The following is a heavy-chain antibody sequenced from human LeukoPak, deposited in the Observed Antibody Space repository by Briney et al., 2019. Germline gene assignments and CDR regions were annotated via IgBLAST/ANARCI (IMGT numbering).Heavy chain of an antibody. J-gene: IGHJ3*02. CDR3: ARNAAVGATNAAFDI. CDR1: GFSFSSYG. D-gene: IGHD1-26*01. CDR2: MSYDGSNK. V-gene: IGHV3-30*03. Sequence: GGSLRLSCAVSGFSFSSYGIHWVRQAPGKGLEWVALMSYDGSNKYYADSVKGQFTISRDNSNNTLYLQIHSLRPEDTAVYYCARNAAVGATNAAFDIWGQGTMVTVSS.